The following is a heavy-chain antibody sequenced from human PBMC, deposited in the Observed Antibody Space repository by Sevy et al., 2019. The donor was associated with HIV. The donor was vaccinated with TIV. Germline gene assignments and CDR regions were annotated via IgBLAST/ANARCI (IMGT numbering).Heavy chain of an antibody. J-gene: IGHJ4*02. D-gene: IGHD1-26*01. CDR2: IRPDGRDK. Sequence: GESLKISCAASGFTFSPYWMTWVRQAPGKGLGWVANIRPDGRDKYYVDSVKGRFTISRDNAKNSLYLQMNSLRADETAMYYCARGVGLDCWGQGALVTVSS. V-gene: IGHV3-7*01. CDR1: GFTFSPYW. CDR3: ARGVGLDC.